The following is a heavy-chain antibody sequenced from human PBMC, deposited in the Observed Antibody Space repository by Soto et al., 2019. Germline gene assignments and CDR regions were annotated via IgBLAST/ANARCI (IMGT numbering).Heavy chain of an antibody. V-gene: IGHV4-31*03. Sequence: QVQLQESGPGLVKPSQTLSLTCTVSGGSIGSGGYYWSWIRQHPGKGLEWIGYIYYSGSTYYNPSLKSRVTISVDTSKNQFSLKLSSVTAADTAVYYCARDGRVVRGAWDYYYMDVWGKGTTVTVSS. CDR2: IYYSGST. D-gene: IGHD3-10*01. CDR3: ARDGRVVRGAWDYYYMDV. CDR1: GGSIGSGGYY. J-gene: IGHJ6*03.